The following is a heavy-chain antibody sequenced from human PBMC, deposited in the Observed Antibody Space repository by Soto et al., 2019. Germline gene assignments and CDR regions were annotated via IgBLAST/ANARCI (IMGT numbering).Heavy chain of an antibody. CDR3: ARGPRAPPPHDYGMDV. J-gene: IGHJ6*02. V-gene: IGHV3-23*01. Sequence: EVQLLESGGGLVQPGGSLRLSCAASGFTFSGYVMNWVRQAPGKGLEWVAAISGSGGSTYYGDSVEGRFTVSRDNPKNTLYLQMNSLRAEDTAVYYCARGPRAPPPHDYGMDVWGQGTTVTVSS. CDR1: GFTFSGYV. CDR2: ISGSGGST.